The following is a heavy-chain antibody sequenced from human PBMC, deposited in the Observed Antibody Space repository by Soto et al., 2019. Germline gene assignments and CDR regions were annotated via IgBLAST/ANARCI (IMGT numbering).Heavy chain of an antibody. V-gene: IGHV3-30*18. D-gene: IGHD2-2*01. CDR1: GFTFSSYG. CDR3: AKVVKPYYFYGMDV. J-gene: IGHJ6*02. Sequence: QVQLVETGGGVVQPGTSLRLSCAASGFTFSSYGMDWVRQAPGKGLEWVAVISYDGSDQYYADSVKGRFTISRDTSKKTLYLQMNSLRAEDTAVYYCAKVVKPYYFYGMDVWGQGTTVTVSS. CDR2: ISYDGSDQ.